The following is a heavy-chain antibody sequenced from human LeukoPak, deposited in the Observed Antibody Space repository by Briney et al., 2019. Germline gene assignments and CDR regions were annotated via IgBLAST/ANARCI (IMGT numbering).Heavy chain of an antibody. D-gene: IGHD6-19*01. CDR2: TSCSGGST. Sequence: PGGALRLSCAASGFTFISYAMSWVRQAPGKGLDWVSATSCSGGSTHYADSVKGRFTISRANSKNTLYLEMNSLSAEDTAVYCCATARRWLGDYWGQGTLVTVSS. CDR3: ATARRWLGDY. J-gene: IGHJ4*02. CDR1: GFTFISYA. V-gene: IGHV3-23*01.